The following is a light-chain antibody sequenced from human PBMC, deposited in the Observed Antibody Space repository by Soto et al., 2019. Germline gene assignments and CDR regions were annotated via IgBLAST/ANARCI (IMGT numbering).Light chain of an antibody. Sequence: QSALTQPRSVSGSPGQSVSISCTGTNSDIGNYNLVSCYQQPPGKAPKLIISAVSRRPSGVPDRFSGSKSGNTASLTISGLQADDEADYYCWSYTTSDMWVFGGGTKVTVL. CDR2: AVS. V-gene: IGLV2-11*01. CDR3: WSYTTSDMWV. CDR1: NSDIGNYNL. J-gene: IGLJ3*02.